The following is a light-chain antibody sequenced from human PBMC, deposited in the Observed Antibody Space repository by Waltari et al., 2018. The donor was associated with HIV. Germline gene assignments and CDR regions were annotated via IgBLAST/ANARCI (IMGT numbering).Light chain of an antibody. CDR1: SSDMSTYNR. J-gene: IGLJ1*01. Sequence: QSALTQPASVSGSPGQSITISCTDSSSDMSTYNRVSWYQQFPGKAPKLCIYEVGKRPSGVSNRFSGSTSGNTASLTISGLQAEDEADYYCISYTTTNYYVFGPGTWVTVL. CDR2: EVG. V-gene: IGLV2-14*01. CDR3: ISYTTTNYYV.